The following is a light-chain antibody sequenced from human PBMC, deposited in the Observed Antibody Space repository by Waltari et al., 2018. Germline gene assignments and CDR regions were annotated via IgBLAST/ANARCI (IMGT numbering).Light chain of an antibody. V-gene: IGLV3-19*01. CDR1: SLRRYY. Sequence: SSDLTQDPSLSVALGQTVRITCQGDSLRRYYESWYQQRPGQAPILVLYGPDNRPPGIPDRFSGSTSGNSASLTSTGAQAEDEADYYCHSRENFSTRLFGGGTRLTV. CDR3: HSRENFSTRL. CDR2: GPD. J-gene: IGLJ2*01.